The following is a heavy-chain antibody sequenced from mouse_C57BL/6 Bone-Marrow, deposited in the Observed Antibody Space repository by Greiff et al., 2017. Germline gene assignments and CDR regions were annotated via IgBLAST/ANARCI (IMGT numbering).Heavy chain of an antibody. V-gene: IGHV5-12*01. Sequence: EVQRVESGGGLVQPGGSLKLSCAASGFTFSDYYMYWVRQTPEKRLEWVAYISNGGGSTYYPDTVKGRFTISRDNAKNTLYLQMSRLKSEDTAMYYCARPTYYSFYAMDYWGQGTSVTVSS. CDR3: ARPTYYSFYAMDY. J-gene: IGHJ4*01. CDR1: GFTFSDYY. CDR2: ISNGGGST. D-gene: IGHD2-12*01.